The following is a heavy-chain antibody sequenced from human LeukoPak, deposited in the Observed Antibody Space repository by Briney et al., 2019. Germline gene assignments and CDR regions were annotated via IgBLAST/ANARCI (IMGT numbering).Heavy chain of an antibody. CDR3: ARDLVLGSGSYGQ. CDR1: GFTFSTYW. V-gene: IGHV3-74*01. CDR2: IHGDGTFA. Sequence: GGSLRLSCAASGFTFSTYWMHWVRQAPGKGLVWVSRIHGDGTFATSADSVKGQFTISRDNAQNMVYLQMNSLRVEDTAVYYCARDLVLGSGSYGQWGQGTLVTVSS. D-gene: IGHD3-10*01. J-gene: IGHJ4*02.